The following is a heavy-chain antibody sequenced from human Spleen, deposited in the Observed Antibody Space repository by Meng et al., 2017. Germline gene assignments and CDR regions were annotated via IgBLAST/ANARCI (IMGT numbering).Heavy chain of an antibody. J-gene: IGHJ4*02. CDR3: ARTSFTEEWELERYYFDY. V-gene: IGHV1-69*05. Sequence: SVKVSCKASGGTFRSDGISWVRQAPGQGLEWMGGIIPIFGTANYAQKFQGRVTITTDESTSTAYMELSSLRSEDTAVYYCARTSFTEEWELERYYFDYWGQGTLVTVSS. CDR1: GGTFRSDG. D-gene: IGHD1-26*01. CDR2: IIPIFGTA.